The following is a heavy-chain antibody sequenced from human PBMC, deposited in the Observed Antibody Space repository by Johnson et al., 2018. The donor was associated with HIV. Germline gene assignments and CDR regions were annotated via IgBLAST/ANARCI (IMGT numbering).Heavy chain of an antibody. V-gene: IGHV3-7*01. CDR2: IKQDGSEE. CDR1: GFTFSNAW. Sequence: EVQLLESGGGLVKPGGSLRLSCAASGFTFSNAWMSWVRQAPGKGLEWVATIKQDGSEEYYADSVKGRFTISRDNAKNSLYLQMNSLRAEDTAVYFCARAKGYYDSSGYYQRVPFDIWGQGTMVTVSS. D-gene: IGHD3-22*01. CDR3: ARAKGYYDSSGYYQRVPFDI. J-gene: IGHJ3*02.